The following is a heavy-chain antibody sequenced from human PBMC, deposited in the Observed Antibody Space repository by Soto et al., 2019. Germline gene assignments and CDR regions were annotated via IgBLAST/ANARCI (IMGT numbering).Heavy chain of an antibody. V-gene: IGHV4-31*03. CDR3: ARDLRGGSYGMDV. J-gene: IGHJ6*02. CDR1: GGSINSGDYY. D-gene: IGHD3-10*01. CDR2: IFYSGST. Sequence: QVQLQESGPGLVKPSQTLSLTCTVSGGSINSGDYYWSWIRQHPGKGLEWIGYIFYSGSTYYNPSLKSRVTRSVDTSKNQCSLKLSSGTAADTAVYYWARDLRGGSYGMDVWGQGTTVTVSS.